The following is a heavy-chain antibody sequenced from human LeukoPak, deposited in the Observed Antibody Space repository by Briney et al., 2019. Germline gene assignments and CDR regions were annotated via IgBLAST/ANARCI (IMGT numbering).Heavy chain of an antibody. Sequence: SETLSLTCTVSGGSISSSSYYWGWIRQPPGKGLEWIGSIYYSGSTYYNPSLKSRVTISVDTSKNQFSLKLSSVTAADTAVYYCARGTYYDFWSGYYKTYYFDYWGQGTLVTVSS. CDR3: ARGTYYDFWSGYYKTYYFDY. V-gene: IGHV4-39*07. CDR1: GGSISSSSYY. J-gene: IGHJ4*02. D-gene: IGHD3-3*01. CDR2: IYYSGST.